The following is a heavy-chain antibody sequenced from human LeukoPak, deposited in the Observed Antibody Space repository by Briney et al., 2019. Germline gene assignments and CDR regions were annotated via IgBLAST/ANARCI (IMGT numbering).Heavy chain of an antibody. CDR3: TKGATGTFFDY. D-gene: IGHD1-1*01. CDR2: IRYDGNSR. CDR1: GFAFSSFA. V-gene: IGHV3-30*02. J-gene: IGHJ4*02. Sequence: GGSLRLSCAASGFAFSSFAMHWVRQAPGKGLEWVAFIRYDGNSRYFADSVKGRFTISRDNSKDTMYLQMNSLRAEDTAVYYCTKGATGTFFDYWGQGTLVTVSP.